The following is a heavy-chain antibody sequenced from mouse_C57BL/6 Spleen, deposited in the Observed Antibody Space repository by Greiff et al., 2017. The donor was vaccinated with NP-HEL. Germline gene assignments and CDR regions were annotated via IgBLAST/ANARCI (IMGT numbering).Heavy chain of an antibody. CDR1: GYTFTSYW. CDR3: ARWGYYDYASHFDY. J-gene: IGHJ2*01. Sequence: QVQLQQPGAELVRPGSSVKLSCKASGYTFTSYWMDWVKQRPGQGLEWIGNIYPSDSETHYNQKFKDKATLTVDKSSSTAYMQLSSLTSEDSAVYYCARWGYYDYASHFDYWGQGTTLTVSS. V-gene: IGHV1-61*01. D-gene: IGHD2-4*01. CDR2: IYPSDSET.